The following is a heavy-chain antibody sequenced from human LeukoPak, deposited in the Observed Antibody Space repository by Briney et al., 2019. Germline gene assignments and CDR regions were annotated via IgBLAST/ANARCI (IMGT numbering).Heavy chain of an antibody. D-gene: IGHD5-12*01. V-gene: IGHV4-59*01. CDR2: IYYSGST. CDR3: ASGGYGTFDS. CDR1: GGSISSYY. J-gene: IGHJ4*02. Sequence: SETLSLTCTVSGGSISSYYWSWIRQPPGKGLEWIGYIYYSGSTNYNPSLKSRVTISVDTSKNQFSLKLSSVTAADTAMYYCASGGYGTFDSWGQGTLVTVSS.